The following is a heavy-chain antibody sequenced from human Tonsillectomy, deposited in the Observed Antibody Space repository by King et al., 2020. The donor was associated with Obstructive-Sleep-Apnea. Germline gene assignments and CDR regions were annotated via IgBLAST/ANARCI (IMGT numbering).Heavy chain of an antibody. D-gene: IGHD6-13*01. CDR2: IIPILGIA. V-gene: IGHV1-69*10. J-gene: IGHJ1*01. CDR3: ASGGFDSSSWGAEYFQH. Sequence: VQLVQSGAEVKKPGSSVKVSCKASGGTFSSYAISWVRQAPGQGLEWMGGIIPILGIANYAQKFQGRVTITADKSTSTAYMELSSLRSEDTAVYYCASGGFDSSSWGAEYFQHWGQGTLVTVSS. CDR1: GGTFSSYA.